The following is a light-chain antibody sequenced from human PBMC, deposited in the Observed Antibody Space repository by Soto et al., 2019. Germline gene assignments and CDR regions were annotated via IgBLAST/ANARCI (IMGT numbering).Light chain of an antibody. CDR2: DAS. Sequence: EIVLTQSPATLSLSPGERATLSCRASQSFSSDLAWYQQKPGQAPRLLIYDASKRATGIPASFSGRGSGTDFTLTISSLEPEDFAVYYCQQRSSWPPVITFGQGTRREIK. CDR1: QSFSSD. V-gene: IGKV3-11*01. J-gene: IGKJ5*01. CDR3: QQRSSWPPVIT.